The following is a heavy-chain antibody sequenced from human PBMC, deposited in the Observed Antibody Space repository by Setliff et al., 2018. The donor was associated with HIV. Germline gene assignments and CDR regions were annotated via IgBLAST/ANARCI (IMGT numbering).Heavy chain of an antibody. CDR3: AKDRTILVVPAAFFDY. J-gene: IGHJ4*02. CDR2: ISGSGGRT. Sequence: GSLRLSCAASGFTFNNYAMSWVRQAPGKGLEWVSDISGSGGRTYYADSVKGRFTISRDSSKNTLYLQMNSLRAEDTAVYYCAKDRTILVVPAAFFDYWGQGTLVTVSS. V-gene: IGHV3-23*01. D-gene: IGHD2-2*01. CDR1: GFTFNNYA.